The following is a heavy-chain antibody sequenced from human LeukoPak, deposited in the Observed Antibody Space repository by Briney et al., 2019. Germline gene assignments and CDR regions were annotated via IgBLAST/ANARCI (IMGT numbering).Heavy chain of an antibody. CDR2: IIPIFGTA. CDR1: GGTFSSYA. Sequence: SVKVSCKASGGTFSSYAISWVRQAPGQGLEWMGGIIPIFGTANYAQRFQGRVTITADESTSTAYMELSSLRSEDTAVYYCARSPLRPYSSSPDYYYYYGMDVWGQGTTVTVSS. D-gene: IGHD6-13*01. J-gene: IGHJ6*02. V-gene: IGHV1-69*13. CDR3: ARSPLRPYSSSPDYYYYYGMDV.